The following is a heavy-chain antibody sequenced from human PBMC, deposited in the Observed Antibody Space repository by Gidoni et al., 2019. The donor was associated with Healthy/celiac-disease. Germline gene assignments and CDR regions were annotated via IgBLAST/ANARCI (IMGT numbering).Heavy chain of an antibody. CDR1: GGSISSGGYY. J-gene: IGHJ3*02. CDR2: IYYSGST. V-gene: IGHV4-31*03. CDR3: ASGEYYDILTGYPTPDAFDI. D-gene: IGHD3-9*01. Sequence: QVQLQESGPGLVKPSQTLSLTCTVPGGSISSGGYYWSWIRQHPGKGLEWIGYIYYSGSTYYNPSLKSRVTISVDTSKNQFSLKLSSVTAADTAVYYCASGEYYDILTGYPTPDAFDIWGQGTMVTVSS.